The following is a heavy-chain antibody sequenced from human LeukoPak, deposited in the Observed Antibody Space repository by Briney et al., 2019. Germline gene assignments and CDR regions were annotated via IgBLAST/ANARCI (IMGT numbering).Heavy chain of an antibody. Sequence: ASVKVSXKASGYTFTGYYMHWVRQAPGQGLEWMGRINPNSGGTNYAQKFQGRVTMTRDTSISTAYMELSRLRSDDTAVYYCARAIRGYDILTGYSYYFDYWGQGTLVTVSS. CDR3: ARAIRGYDILTGYSYYFDY. J-gene: IGHJ4*02. CDR2: INPNSGGT. D-gene: IGHD3-9*01. CDR1: GYTFTGYY. V-gene: IGHV1-2*06.